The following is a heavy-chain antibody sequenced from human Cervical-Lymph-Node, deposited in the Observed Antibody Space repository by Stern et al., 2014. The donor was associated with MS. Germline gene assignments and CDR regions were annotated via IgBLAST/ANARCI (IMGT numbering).Heavy chain of an antibody. J-gene: IGHJ6*02. CDR3: ARDGLDGMDV. V-gene: IGHV4-61*03. CDR1: GGSVSSSHFY. D-gene: IGHD3/OR15-3a*01. CDR2: THYSGNT. Sequence: QLQLQQSGPGLVKPSETLSLTCTVSGGSVSSSHFYWSWIRQPPGKGLEWIGYTHYSGNTKSNPSFKSRVTMLIDTSKNHFSLNLSSLTAADTAVYYCARDGLDGMDVWGQGTSVTVSS.